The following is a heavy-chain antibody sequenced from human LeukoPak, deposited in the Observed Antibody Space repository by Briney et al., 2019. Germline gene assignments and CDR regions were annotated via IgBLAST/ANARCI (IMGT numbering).Heavy chain of an antibody. CDR1: GFTFTAYS. CDR3: VKGWVRGVMNY. Sequence: PGGSLRLSCSASGFTFTAYSMYWGRQAPGKGLEYVSAISNNADTTYYADSVKGRFTISRDNSKNTLYLQMSSLRAEDTAVYSCVKGWVRGVMNYWGQGTLVTVSS. J-gene: IGHJ4*02. D-gene: IGHD3-10*01. V-gene: IGHV3-64D*06. CDR2: ISNNADTT.